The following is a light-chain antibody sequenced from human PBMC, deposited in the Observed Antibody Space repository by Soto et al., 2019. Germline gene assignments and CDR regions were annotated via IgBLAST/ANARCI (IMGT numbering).Light chain of an antibody. CDR1: SSDVGGYNY. J-gene: IGLJ1*01. CDR3: SSYRSGGTFV. V-gene: IGLV2-14*01. Sequence: QSVLTQPASVSGSPGQSIAISCTGTSSDVGGYNYVSWHQQHPGKAPKVLISVVSNRPSGVSNRFSGSKSGNTASLTISGLQDEDEADYYCSSYRSGGTFVFGSGTKVTVL. CDR2: VVS.